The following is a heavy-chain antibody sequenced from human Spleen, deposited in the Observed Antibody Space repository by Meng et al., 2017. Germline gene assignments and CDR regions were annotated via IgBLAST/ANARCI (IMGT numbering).Heavy chain of an antibody. Sequence: QVHLQESGPGLVKPSQAPSLTFTVSGGAISSGDYYWSWLRQHPGEGLEWIGYIHSSGSTYYNPSLKSRVTISLDTSKNQFSLMLSSVTAADKAVYYCARDLGYSGYGGYWGQGTLVTVSS. J-gene: IGHJ4*02. V-gene: IGHV4-30-4*08. CDR2: IHSSGST. D-gene: IGHD5-12*01. CDR3: ARDLGYSGYGGY. CDR1: GGAISSGDYY.